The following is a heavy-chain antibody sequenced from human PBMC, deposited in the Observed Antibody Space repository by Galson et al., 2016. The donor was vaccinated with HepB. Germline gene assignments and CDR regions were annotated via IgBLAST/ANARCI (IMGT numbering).Heavy chain of an antibody. J-gene: IGHJ1*01. V-gene: IGHV4-39*01. CDR3: ARFGGDWGF. CDR1: GGPISSNRYY. CDR2: IFHIGST. D-gene: IGHD2-21*02. Sequence: SLTCTVSGGPISSNRYYWGWIRQPPGKGLEWIGSIFHIGSTYYNASLKSRATISVDTSKSQFSLKLRSLTATDTAVYYCARFGGDWGFWGQGNLVIVSS.